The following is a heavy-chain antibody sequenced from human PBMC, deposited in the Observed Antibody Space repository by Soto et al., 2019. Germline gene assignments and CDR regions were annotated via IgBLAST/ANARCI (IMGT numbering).Heavy chain of an antibody. Sequence: SQTLSLPCAISGDSVSGNSAACNWIRQSPSRGLEWLGRTYYRSRWYNDYAVSVKSRITVTADKSKNQFYLHRNSVTPEDTAVYYCARELPYYVSNDSYIDYWGQGALVTVSS. CDR1: GDSVSGNSAA. J-gene: IGHJ4*02. D-gene: IGHD3-16*01. V-gene: IGHV6-1*01. CDR2: TYYRSRWYN. CDR3: ARELPYYVSNDSYIDY.